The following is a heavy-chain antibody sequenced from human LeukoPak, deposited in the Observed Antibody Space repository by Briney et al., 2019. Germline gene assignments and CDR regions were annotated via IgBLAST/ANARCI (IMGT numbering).Heavy chain of an antibody. D-gene: IGHD5-12*01. CDR2: IYHSGST. CDR1: GGSISSYY. J-gene: IGHJ4*02. V-gene: IGHV4-38-2*02. Sequence: SETLSLTCTVSGGSISSYYWSWIRQPPGKGLEWIGSIYHSGSTYYNPSLKSRVTISVDTSKNQFSLKLSSVTAADTAVYYCARVWMRGYDYGYFDYWGQGTLVTVSS. CDR3: ARVWMRGYDYGYFDY.